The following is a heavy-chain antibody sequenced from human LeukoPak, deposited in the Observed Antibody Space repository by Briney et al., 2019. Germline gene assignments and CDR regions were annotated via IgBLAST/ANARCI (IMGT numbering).Heavy chain of an antibody. CDR1: GGSFSGYY. D-gene: IGHD3-10*01. V-gene: IGHV4-34*01. CDR3: ARVTRYYGSGSYYNFNWFDP. Sequence: SETLSLTCAVYGGSFSGYYWSWIRQPPGKGLEWIGEINHSGSTNYNPSLKSRVTISVDTSKNQFSLKLSSVTAADTAVYYCARVTRYYGSGSYYNFNWFDPWGRGTLVTVSS. J-gene: IGHJ5*02. CDR2: INHSGST.